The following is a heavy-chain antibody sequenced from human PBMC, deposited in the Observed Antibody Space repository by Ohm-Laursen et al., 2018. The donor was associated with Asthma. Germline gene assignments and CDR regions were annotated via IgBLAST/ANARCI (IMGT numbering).Heavy chain of an antibody. V-gene: IGHV3-30*03. J-gene: IGHJ6*02. CDR2: ISYDGSNK. D-gene: IGHD1-26*01. CDR3: ARDLEVGATLYYYGMDV. CDR1: GFTFSSYG. Sequence: SLRLSCAASGFTFSSYGMHWVRQAPGKGLEWVAVISYDGSNKYYADSVKGRFTISRDNSKNTLYLQMNSLRAEDTAVYYCARDLEVGATLYYYGMDVWGQGTTVTVSS.